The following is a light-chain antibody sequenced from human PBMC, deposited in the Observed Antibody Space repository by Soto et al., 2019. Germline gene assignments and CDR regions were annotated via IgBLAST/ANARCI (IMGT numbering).Light chain of an antibody. Sequence: EMILTQSPGTLSLSPGERATLSCMASHYVINTHLAWYQHKPGQAPRLLVYGSSNRATGIPDRFSGSGSVRDFTLTIDRLESEDSAVYYCQQYDDSSVIFGQGTRLDVK. CDR3: QQYDDSSVI. CDR2: GSS. J-gene: IGKJ5*01. V-gene: IGKV3-20*01. CDR1: HYVINTH.